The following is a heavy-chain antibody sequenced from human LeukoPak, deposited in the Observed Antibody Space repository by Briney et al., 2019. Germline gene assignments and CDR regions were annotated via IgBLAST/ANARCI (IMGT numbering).Heavy chain of an antibody. D-gene: IGHD3-10*01. J-gene: IGHJ4*02. CDR2: IYYSGST. CDR3: ARDFRPYGSGSYLGVSY. V-gene: IGHV4-39*07. CDR1: GGSISSSSHY. Sequence: SETLSLTCTVSGGSISSSSHYWGWIRQPPGKGLEWIGSIYYSGSTYYNPSLKSRVTISVDTSKNQFSLKLSSVTAADTAVYYCARDFRPYGSGSYLGVSYWGQRTLVTVSS.